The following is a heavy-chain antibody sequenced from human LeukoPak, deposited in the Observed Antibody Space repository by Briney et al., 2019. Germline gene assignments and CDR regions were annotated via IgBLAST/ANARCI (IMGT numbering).Heavy chain of an antibody. CDR1: GFTFSSYS. CDR3: AREAGTGERWYFDL. CDR2: IDTSTTYM. D-gene: IGHD7-27*01. V-gene: IGHV3-21*01. Sequence: SLRLSCAASGFTFSSYSMNWVRQAPGKGLEWVSSIDTSTTYMTYADPVKGRFTISRDNARNSLYLQMNSLRAEDTAVYYCAREAGTGERWYFDLWGRGTLVTVSS. J-gene: IGHJ2*01.